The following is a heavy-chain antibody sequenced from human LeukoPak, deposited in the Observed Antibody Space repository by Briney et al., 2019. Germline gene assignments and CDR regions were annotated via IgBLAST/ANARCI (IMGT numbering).Heavy chain of an antibody. CDR1: GFTFSSYG. D-gene: IGHD5-12*01. J-gene: IGHJ4*02. V-gene: IGHV3-23*01. CDR3: AKSPSLATIYPFDY. Sequence: GGTLRLSCAASGFTFSSYGMSWVRQAPGKGLEWVSAISGSGGSTYYAGSVKGRFTISRDNSKNTLYLQMNSLRAEDTAVYYCAKSPSLATIYPFDYWGQGTLVTVSS. CDR2: ISGSGGST.